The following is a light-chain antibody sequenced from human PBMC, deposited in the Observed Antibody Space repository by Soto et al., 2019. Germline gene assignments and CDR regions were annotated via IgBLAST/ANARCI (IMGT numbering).Light chain of an antibody. CDR2: EVS. J-gene: IGLJ3*02. CDR1: SSDVGASNY. V-gene: IGLV2-8*01. CDR3: TSYAGREIWV. Sequence: QSALTQPPSASGSPGQSVTISCTGTSSDVGASNYVSWYQQYPGKPPKLMIYEVSKRPSAVPDRFSGSKSGKTGSLTVSGLQPEDEADYYCTSYAGREIWVFGGGTKLTVL.